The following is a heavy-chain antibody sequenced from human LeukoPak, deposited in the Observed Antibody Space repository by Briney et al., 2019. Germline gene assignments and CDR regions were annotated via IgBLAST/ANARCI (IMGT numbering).Heavy chain of an antibody. V-gene: IGHV4-4*09. D-gene: IGHD6-13*01. CDR3: ARHWVAADGYFDY. CDR1: GGSISSHY. Sequence: KPSETLSLTCTVSGGSISSHYWSWIRQPPGEGLEWIGYIYTSGSTNYNPSLKSRVTISVDTSKNQFSLNLSSVTAADTAVYYCARHWVAADGYFDYWGQGTLVIVSS. CDR2: IYTSGST. J-gene: IGHJ4*02.